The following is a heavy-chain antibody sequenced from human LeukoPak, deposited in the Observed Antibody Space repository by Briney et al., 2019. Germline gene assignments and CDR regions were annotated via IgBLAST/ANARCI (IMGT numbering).Heavy chain of an antibody. V-gene: IGHV3-30*04. Sequence: GGSLRLSCAASGFTFSSYAMHWFRQAPGKGLEWVAVISYDGSNKYYADSVKGRFTISRDNSKNTLYLQMNSLRAEDTAVYYCARDPDYYDSSGYSGYWGQGTLVTVSS. D-gene: IGHD3-22*01. CDR2: ISYDGSNK. CDR3: ARDPDYYDSSGYSGY. CDR1: GFTFSSYA. J-gene: IGHJ4*02.